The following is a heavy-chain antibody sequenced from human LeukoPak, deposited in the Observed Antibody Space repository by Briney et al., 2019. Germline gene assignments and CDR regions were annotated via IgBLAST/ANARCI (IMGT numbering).Heavy chain of an antibody. J-gene: IGHJ6*04. V-gene: IGHV3-23*01. CDR1: GFTFSSYA. D-gene: IGHD3-22*01. Sequence: GGSLRLSCAASGFTFSSYAMSWVRQAPGKGLEWVSAISGSGGSTYYADSVKGRFTISRDNAKNSLYLQMNSLRAEDTAVYYCARGPTMKMDVWGKGTTVTVSS. CDR3: ARGPTMKMDV. CDR2: ISGSGGST.